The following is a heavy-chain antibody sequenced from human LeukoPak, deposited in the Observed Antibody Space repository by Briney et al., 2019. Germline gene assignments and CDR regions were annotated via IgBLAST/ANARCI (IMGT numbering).Heavy chain of an antibody. D-gene: IGHD4-11*01. J-gene: IGHJ4*02. CDR2: MSYDGSNK. V-gene: IGHV3-30*04. Sequence: PGRSLRLSCAASGFTFSSYAMHWVRQAPGKGLEWVAVMSYDGSNKYYADSVKGRFTISTDNSKNTLYLQMNSLRAEDTAVYYCAKDRSGDYSEYFDYWGQGTLVTVSS. CDR1: GFTFSSYA. CDR3: AKDRSGDYSEYFDY.